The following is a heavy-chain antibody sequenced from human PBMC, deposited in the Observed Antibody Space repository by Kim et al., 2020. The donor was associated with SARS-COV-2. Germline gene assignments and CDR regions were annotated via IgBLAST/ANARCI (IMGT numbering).Heavy chain of an antibody. D-gene: IGHD6-19*01. V-gene: IGHV4-39*07. CDR3: ARDGAVAGTGYFDY. Sequence: NPSLKSRVTTSVATSKNQFSLQLGSVTAADTAVYYCARDGAVAGTGYFDYWGQGTLVTVSS. J-gene: IGHJ4*02.